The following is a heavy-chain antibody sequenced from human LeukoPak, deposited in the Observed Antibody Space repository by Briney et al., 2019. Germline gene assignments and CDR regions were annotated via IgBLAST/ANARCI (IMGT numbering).Heavy chain of an antibody. J-gene: IGHJ5*02. CDR2: IYPGDSDT. Sequence: GESLKISCKVSGYSFTTYWIGWVRQMPGKGLEWLGIIYPGDSDTKYSPSFQGQVTISADKPISTAYLQWSSLKASDTAMYYCARRGVERGNSFDPWGQGTLVTVSS. CDR3: ARRGVERGNSFDP. D-gene: IGHD1-26*01. V-gene: IGHV5-51*01. CDR1: GYSFTTYW.